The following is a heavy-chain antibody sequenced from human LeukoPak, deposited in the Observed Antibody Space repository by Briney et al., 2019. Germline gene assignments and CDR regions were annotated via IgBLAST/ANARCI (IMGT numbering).Heavy chain of an antibody. Sequence: HGESLKISCKGSGYNFINYWIAWVRQMPGKGLEWMGIIYPGDSDTRYSPSFQGQVTISADKPISTAYLEWSSLKASDTAMYYCARHGDPGGGIQLWLPAWGQGTLVTVSS. CDR3: ARHGDPGGGIQLWLPA. CDR1: GYNFINYW. CDR2: IYPGDSDT. D-gene: IGHD5-18*01. V-gene: IGHV5-51*01. J-gene: IGHJ4*02.